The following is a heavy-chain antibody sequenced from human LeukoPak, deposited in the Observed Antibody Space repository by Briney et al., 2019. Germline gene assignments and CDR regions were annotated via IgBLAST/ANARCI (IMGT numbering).Heavy chain of an antibody. CDR1: GGSISTGAYY. CDR2: INHSGST. J-gene: IGHJ4*02. V-gene: IGHV4-34*01. D-gene: IGHD5/OR15-5a*01. CDR3: ARSRIYDPNIDY. Sequence: PSETLSLTCTVSGGSISTGAYYWTWIRQPPGKGLEWIGEINHSGSTNYNPSLKSRVTISVDTSKNQFSLKLSSVTAADTAVYYCARSRIYDPNIDYWGQGTLVTVSS.